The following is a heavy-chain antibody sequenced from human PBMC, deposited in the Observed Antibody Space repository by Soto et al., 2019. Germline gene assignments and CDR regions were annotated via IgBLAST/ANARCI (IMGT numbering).Heavy chain of an antibody. V-gene: IGHV3-30-3*01. CDR1: GFTFSSYA. J-gene: IGHJ4*02. CDR2: ISYDGSNK. CDR3: AGDYLRNFDY. Sequence: GGSLRLSCAASGFTFSSYAMHWVRQAPGKGLEWVAVISYDGSNKYYADSVKGRFTISRDNSKNTLYLQMNSLRAEDTAVYYCAGDYLRNFDYSGQGTLVTCSS. D-gene: IGHD3-3*01.